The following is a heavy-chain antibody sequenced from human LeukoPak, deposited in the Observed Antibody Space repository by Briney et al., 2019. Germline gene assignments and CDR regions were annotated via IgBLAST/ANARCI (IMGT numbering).Heavy chain of an antibody. CDR3: ARDTSGSLVGP. D-gene: IGHD1-26*01. CDR2: IYHTGYS. V-gene: IGHV4-59*01. CDR1: GGSISGSY. J-gene: IGHJ5*02. Sequence: PSETLSLTCTVSGGSISGSYWSWIRQPPGKGLEWIGYIYHTGYSNYNPSLKSRVTISVDTSKNRFSLNLTSVTAADTAVYYCARDTSGSLVGPWGQGTLVTVSS.